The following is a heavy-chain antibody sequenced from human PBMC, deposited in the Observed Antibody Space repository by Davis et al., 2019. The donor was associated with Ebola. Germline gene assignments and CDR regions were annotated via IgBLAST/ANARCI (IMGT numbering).Heavy chain of an antibody. D-gene: IGHD4-11*01. CDR1: GYSFTSYW. J-gene: IGHJ4*02. V-gene: IGHV5-51*01. CDR3: ARQGDYSNGPPIDY. CDR2: IFPGDSDT. Sequence: SRQGSGYSFTSYWISWVRQMPGKGLECMGIIFPGDSDTRYSPSFEGQVTISADKSISTAYLQWSSLKASDTGMYFCARQGDYSNGPPIDYWGQGTLVTVSS.